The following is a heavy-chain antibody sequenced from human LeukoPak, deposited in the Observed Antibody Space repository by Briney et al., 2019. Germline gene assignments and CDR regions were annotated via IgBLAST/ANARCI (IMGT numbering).Heavy chain of an antibody. J-gene: IGHJ4*02. Sequence: GGSLRLSCAASGFTFSTYAMTWVRQAPGKGLEWVSGISSGGGSAYYADSVKGRFTISRDNSKNTLFLRMSSLRAEDTALYYCARDLENRAAGGTCVHWGQGTLVTVSS. CDR1: GFTFSTYA. V-gene: IGHV3-23*01. D-gene: IGHD6-13*01. CDR2: ISSGGGSA. CDR3: ARDLENRAAGGTCVH.